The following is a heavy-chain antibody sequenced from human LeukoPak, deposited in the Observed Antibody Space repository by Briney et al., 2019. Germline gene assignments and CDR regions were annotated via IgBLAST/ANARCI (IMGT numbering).Heavy chain of an antibody. CDR1: GFSFTSYG. J-gene: IGHJ5*02. V-gene: IGHV1-18*01. Sequence: ASVKVSCEASGFSFTSYGINWVRQAPGQGLEWMGWISAYNGNTHYAHKVQGRVTMTTDTATNTAYMELRSLRPDDTAVYYCARRGLTGARARSNWFDPWGQGTLVTVSS. CDR2: ISAYNGNT. CDR3: ARRGLTGARARSNWFDP. D-gene: IGHD1-26*01.